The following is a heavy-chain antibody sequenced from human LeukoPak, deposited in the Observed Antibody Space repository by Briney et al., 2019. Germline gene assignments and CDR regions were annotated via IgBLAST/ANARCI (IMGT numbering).Heavy chain of an antibody. CDR1: GFTFSSYS. Sequence: GGSLRLSCAASGFTFSSYSMNWVRQAPGKGLEWVSSISSSSSYIYYADSVKGRFTISRDNAKNSPYLQMNSLRAEDTAVYYCARDQDRWQWLSYWGQGTLVTVSS. CDR2: ISSSSSYI. V-gene: IGHV3-21*01. D-gene: IGHD6-19*01. J-gene: IGHJ4*02. CDR3: ARDQDRWQWLSY.